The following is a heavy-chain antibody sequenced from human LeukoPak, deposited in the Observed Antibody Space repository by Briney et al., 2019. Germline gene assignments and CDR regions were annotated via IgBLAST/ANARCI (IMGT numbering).Heavy chain of an antibody. CDR2: IWYDGSNK. D-gene: IGHD6-13*01. Sequence: GGSLRLSCAASGFTFSSYGMHLVRQAPGKGLEWVAVIWYDGSNKYYADSVKGRFTISRDNSKNTLYLQMNSLRAEDTAVYYCAREGLQQQLAFDYWGQGTLVTVSS. CDR3: AREGLQQQLAFDY. V-gene: IGHV3-33*01. J-gene: IGHJ4*02. CDR1: GFTFSSYG.